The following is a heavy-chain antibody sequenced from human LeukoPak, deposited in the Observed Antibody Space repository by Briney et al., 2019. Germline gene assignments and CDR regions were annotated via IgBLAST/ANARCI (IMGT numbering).Heavy chain of an antibody. D-gene: IGHD3-16*01. CDR3: ARAGLVSDPLDYYYYMDV. V-gene: IGHV3-7*04. J-gene: IGHJ6*03. CDR2: IKEDGSEK. CDR1: GFTFSSYW. Sequence: GGSLRLSCAASGFTFSSYWMTWVRQAPGKGLEWVANIKEDGSEKYYVDSVKGRFTISRDNAKNSLYLRMNSLRAEDTAVYYCARAGLVSDPLDYYYYMDVWGKGTTVTVSS.